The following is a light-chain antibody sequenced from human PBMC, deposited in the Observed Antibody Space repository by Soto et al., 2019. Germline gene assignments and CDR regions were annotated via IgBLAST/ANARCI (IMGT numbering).Light chain of an antibody. Sequence: QSVLTQPPSASGTPGQRVTISCSGSSSNIGGNTVNWYQKVPGAAPKLIIFSNSQRSSGVPDRYSGSKSGTSASLAIGGLQSEDEADYYCSTWDDSLNGPLFGGGTKLTVL. CDR1: SSNIGGNT. V-gene: IGLV1-44*01. CDR3: STWDDSLNGPL. J-gene: IGLJ2*01. CDR2: SNS.